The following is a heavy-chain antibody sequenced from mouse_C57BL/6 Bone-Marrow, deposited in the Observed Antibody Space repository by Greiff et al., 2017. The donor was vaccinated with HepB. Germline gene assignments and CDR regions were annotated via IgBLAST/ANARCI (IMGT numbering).Heavy chain of an antibody. J-gene: IGHJ4*01. CDR2: IDPANGNT. CDR3: ARGPYYYGSSYGGAMDY. D-gene: IGHD1-1*01. V-gene: IGHV14-3*01. Sequence: VQLQQSVAELVRPGASVKLSCTASGFNIKKTYMHWVKQRPEQGLEWIGRIDPANGNTKYAPKFQGKATITADTSSNTAYLQLSSLTSEDTAIYYCARGPYYYGSSYGGAMDYWGQGTSVTVSS. CDR1: GFNIKKTY.